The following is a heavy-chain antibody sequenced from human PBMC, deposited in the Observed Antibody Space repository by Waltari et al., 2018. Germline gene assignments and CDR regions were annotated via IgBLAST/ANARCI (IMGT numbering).Heavy chain of an antibody. V-gene: IGHV3-74*01. D-gene: IGHD4-4*01. CDR2: INSDGSST. Sequence: EVQLVESGGGLVQPGGSLRLSCAASVFPFSRYWMHWVHQAPGKGLVWVSRINSDGSSTSYADSVKGRFTISRDNAKNTLYLQMNRLRAEDTAVYYCARGLGYSKIFYYYGMDVWGQGTTVTVSS. CDR3: ARGLGYSKIFYYYGMDV. J-gene: IGHJ6*02. CDR1: VFPFSRYW.